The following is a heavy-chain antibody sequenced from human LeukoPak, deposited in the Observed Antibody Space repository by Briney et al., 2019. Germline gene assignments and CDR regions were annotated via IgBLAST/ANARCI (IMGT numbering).Heavy chain of an antibody. J-gene: IGHJ4*02. D-gene: IGHD3-10*01. CDR1: GGSISSSNYY. CDR3: ARCANYYGSGSYSVWGYFDY. CDR2: IYYSGST. V-gene: IGHV4-39*07. Sequence: SETLSLTCTVSGGSISSSNYYWGWIRQPPGKGLEWIGSIYYSGSTYYNPSLKSRVSISVDTSKNQFSLKLSSVTAADTAVYYCARCANYYGSGSYSVWGYFDYWGQGTLVTVSS.